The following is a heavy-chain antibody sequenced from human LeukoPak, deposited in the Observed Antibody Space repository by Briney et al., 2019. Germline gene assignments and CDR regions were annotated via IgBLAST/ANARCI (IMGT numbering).Heavy chain of an antibody. CDR3: ARSYEGSGFSD. CDR2: ITNSSSYI. V-gene: IGHV3-21*01. Sequence: GGSLRLSCAASGFTFSNYIMNWVRQAPGKGLEWVSSITNSSSYIYYADSMKGRFIISRDNAKNSLYLQMNSLRADDTAVYYCARSYEGSGFSDWGQGTVVSVSS. J-gene: IGHJ4*02. D-gene: IGHD3-3*01. CDR1: GFTFSNYI.